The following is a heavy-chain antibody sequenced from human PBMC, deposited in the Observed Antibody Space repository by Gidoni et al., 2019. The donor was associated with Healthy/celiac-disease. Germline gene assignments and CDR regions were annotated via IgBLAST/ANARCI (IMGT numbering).Heavy chain of an antibody. V-gene: IGHV3-72*01. Sequence: EVQLVESGGGLVQPGGSLSLSCAASGFTFSAHYMDWVRQAPGKGLEWVGRTRNKANSYTTEYAASVKGRFTISRDDSKNSLYLQMNSLKTEDTAVYYCAREPSITGKRQESGARDYYYYYYMDVWSKGTTVTVSS. CDR1: GFTFSAHY. J-gene: IGHJ6*03. D-gene: IGHD1-20*01. CDR3: AREPSITGKRQESGARDYYYYYYMDV. CDR2: TRNKANSYTT.